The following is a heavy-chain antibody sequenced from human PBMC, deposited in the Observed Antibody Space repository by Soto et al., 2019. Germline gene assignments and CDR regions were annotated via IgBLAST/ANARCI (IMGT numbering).Heavy chain of an antibody. CDR1: GFTFSNYW. Sequence: EVQLVESGGGLLQPGGSLTLSCTASGFTFSNYWMHWVRQAPGKGLVWVSRTKSDGSGTSYTDSVKGRFTISRDNAYNTLYLQMSNLRAEDTAVYSCARGGFDYGPGRMDVWGKGTTVSVSS. CDR2: TKSDGSGT. D-gene: IGHD3-10*01. V-gene: IGHV3-74*01. J-gene: IGHJ6*04. CDR3: ARGGFDYGPGRMDV.